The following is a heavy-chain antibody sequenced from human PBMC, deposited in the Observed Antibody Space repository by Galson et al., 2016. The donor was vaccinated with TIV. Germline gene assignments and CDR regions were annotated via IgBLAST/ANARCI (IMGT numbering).Heavy chain of an antibody. D-gene: IGHD3-3*01. CDR1: GYKFSTYW. CDR2: IYPGDSDT. J-gene: IGHJ6*02. V-gene: IGHV5-51*01. Sequence: QSGAEVKKPGESLKIACKTSGYKFSTYWMSWVRQMPGKGPEWVGHIYPGDSDTRYSPSFQGHVTISADKSIDTAYLPWGSLKASDSSIYYCARHGYDFWNGRDFFFYGMDVWGQGTTVIVSS. CDR3: ARHGYDFWNGRDFFFYGMDV.